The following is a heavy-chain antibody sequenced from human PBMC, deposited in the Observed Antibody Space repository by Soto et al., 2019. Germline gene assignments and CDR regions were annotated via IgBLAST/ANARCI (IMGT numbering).Heavy chain of an antibody. CDR1: GGTFSSYA. CDR3: ARTIMTTVTTPGWYYYYGMDV. V-gene: IGHV1-69*13. J-gene: IGHJ6*02. CDR2: IIPIFGTA. Sequence: EASVKVSWKAAGGTFSSYAISWVRQAPGQGLEWMGGIIPIFGTANYAQKFQGRVTITADESTSTAYMELSSLRSEDTAVYYCARTIMTTVTTPGWYYYYGMDVWGQGTTVTVSS. D-gene: IGHD4-4*01.